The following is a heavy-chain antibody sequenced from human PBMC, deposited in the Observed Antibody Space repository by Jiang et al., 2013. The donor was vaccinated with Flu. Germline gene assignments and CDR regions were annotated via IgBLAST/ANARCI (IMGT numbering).Heavy chain of an antibody. CDR1: SGYY. CDR3: ARGGSRAARLAS. D-gene: IGHD6-6*01. J-gene: IGHJ5*02. CDR2: INHSGST. Sequence: SGYYWSWIRQPPREGDWSGIGEINHSGSTSYNPSLKSRVTISVDTSKNQFSLQLSSVTAADTAVYYCARGGSRAARLASWGQGTLVTVSS. V-gene: IGHV4-34*01.